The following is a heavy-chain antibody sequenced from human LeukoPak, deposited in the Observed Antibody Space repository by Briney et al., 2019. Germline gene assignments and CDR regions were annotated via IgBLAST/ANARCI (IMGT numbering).Heavy chain of an antibody. Sequence: GGSLRLPCAASGFTFSSYAMTWVRQVPGKGLEWVSSISGSGDNIYYADSVKGRFTISRDNSKNTLHVQMNSLRAEDTAVYYCAPSRGLDMIFNDWGQGTLVTVSS. V-gene: IGHV3-23*01. D-gene: IGHD2-2*03. CDR3: APSRGLDMIFND. CDR1: GFTFSSYA. CDR2: ISGSGDNI. J-gene: IGHJ4*02.